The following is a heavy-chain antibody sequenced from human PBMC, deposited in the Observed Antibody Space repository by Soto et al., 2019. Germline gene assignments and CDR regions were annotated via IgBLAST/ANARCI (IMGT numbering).Heavy chain of an antibody. CDR1: GYTFTSYG. D-gene: IGHD2-15*01. V-gene: IGHV1-18*01. Sequence: ASVKVSCKASGYTFTSYGISWVRQAPGQGLEWMGWISAYNGNTNYAQKLQGRVTMTTDTSTSTVYMELRSLRSDDTSVYSCARGNHGSYFDYWGQGTLVTVSS. J-gene: IGHJ4*02. CDR2: ISAYNGNT. CDR3: ARGNHGSYFDY.